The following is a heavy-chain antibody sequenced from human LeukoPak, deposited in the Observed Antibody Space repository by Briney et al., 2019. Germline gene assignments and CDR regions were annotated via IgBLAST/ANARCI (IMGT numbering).Heavy chain of an antibody. J-gene: IGHJ4*02. D-gene: IGHD1-26*01. CDR1: GGSFSGYY. CDR3: ARHTPMILSGSYYTPNFDY. CDR2: IYYSGST. Sequence: PSETLSLTCAVYGGSFSGYYWSWIRQPPGKGLEWIGYIYYSGSTNYNPSLKSRVTISVDTSKNQFSLKLSSVTAADTAVYYCARHTPMILSGSYYTPNFDYWGQGTLVTVSS. V-gene: IGHV4-59*08.